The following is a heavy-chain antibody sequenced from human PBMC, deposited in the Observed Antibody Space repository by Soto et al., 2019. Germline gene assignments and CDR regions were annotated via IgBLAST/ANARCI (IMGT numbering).Heavy chain of an antibody. J-gene: IGHJ5*02. CDR3: ASLDAVGTVTTRWFDP. CDR1: GGTFSSYA. D-gene: IGHD4-17*01. V-gene: IGHV1-69*01. Sequence: QVQLVRSGAEVKKPGSSVKVSCKASGGTFSSYAISWVRQAPGQGLEWMGGIIPIFGTANYAQKFQGRVTITADESTSTAYMELSSLRSEDTAVYYCASLDAVGTVTTRWFDPWGQGTLVTVSS. CDR2: IIPIFGTA.